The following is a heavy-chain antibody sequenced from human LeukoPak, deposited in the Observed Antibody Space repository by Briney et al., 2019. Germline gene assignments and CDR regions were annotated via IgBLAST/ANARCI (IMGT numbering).Heavy chain of an antibody. Sequence: PSETLSLTCTVSGDSISGFYCSWMRQPPWKGLEWIGYIYYSGSTYYNPSLKSRVTISVDTSKNQFSLKLTSVTAADTAVYYCARGVHDYEGKRFDYWGQGTLVTVSS. CDR2: IYYSGST. CDR1: GDSISGFY. J-gene: IGHJ4*02. CDR3: ARGVHDYEGKRFDY. V-gene: IGHV4-59*01. D-gene: IGHD4-23*01.